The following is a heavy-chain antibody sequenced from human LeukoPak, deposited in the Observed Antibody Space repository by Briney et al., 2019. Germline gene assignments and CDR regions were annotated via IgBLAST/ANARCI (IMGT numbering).Heavy chain of an antibody. V-gene: IGHV4-59*01. CDR3: ARFDYDILTGHPYYFDY. CDR2: IYYSGST. Sequence: SETLSLTCTVSGGSISSYYWSWIRQPPGKGLEWIGSIYYSGSTYYNPSLKSRVTISVDTSKNQFSLKLSSVTAADTAVYYCARFDYDILTGHPYYFDYWGQGTLVTVSS. CDR1: GGSISSYY. D-gene: IGHD3-9*01. J-gene: IGHJ4*02.